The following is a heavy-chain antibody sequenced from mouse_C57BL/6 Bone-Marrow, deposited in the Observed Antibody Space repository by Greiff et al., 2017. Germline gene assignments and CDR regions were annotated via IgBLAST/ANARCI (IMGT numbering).Heavy chain of an antibody. CDR2: SRNKANDYTT. CDR3: ARGSTVEDAMDY. J-gene: IGHJ4*01. Sequence: EVKLVESGGGLVQSGRSLRLSCATSGFTFSDFYMEWVRQAPGKGLEWIAASRNKANDYTTEYSASVKGRFIVSRDTSQSILYLQMNALGAEDTAIYYCARGSTVEDAMDYWGQGTSVTVSS. V-gene: IGHV7-1*01. CDR1: GFTFSDFY. D-gene: IGHD1-1*01.